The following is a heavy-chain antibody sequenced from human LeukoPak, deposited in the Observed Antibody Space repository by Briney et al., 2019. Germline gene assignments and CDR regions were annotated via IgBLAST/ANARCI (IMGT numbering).Heavy chain of an antibody. CDR2: IYTSGST. D-gene: IGHD1-26*01. Sequence: SQTLSLTCTVSGGSISSGSYYWSWIRQPAGKGLEWIGRIYTSGSTNYNSSLKSRVTISVDTSKNQFSLKLSSVTAADTAVYYCARGSGSYYESWGQGTLVTVSS. CDR1: GGSISSGSYY. CDR3: ARGSGSYYES. J-gene: IGHJ4*02. V-gene: IGHV4-61*02.